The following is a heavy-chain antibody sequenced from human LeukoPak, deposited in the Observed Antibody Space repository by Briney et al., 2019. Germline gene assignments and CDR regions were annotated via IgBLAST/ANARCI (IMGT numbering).Heavy chain of an antibody. V-gene: IGHV3-48*01. CDR2: ISSSSSTI. D-gene: IGHD5-18*01. CDR3: ARENTAMAIDY. Sequence: GGSLRLSCAASGFTFSSYSMNWVRQAPGKGLEWVSYISSSSSTIYYADSVKGRFTISRDNAKNSLYLQVNSLRAEDTAVYYCARENTAMAIDYWGQGTLVTVSS. CDR1: GFTFSSYS. J-gene: IGHJ4*02.